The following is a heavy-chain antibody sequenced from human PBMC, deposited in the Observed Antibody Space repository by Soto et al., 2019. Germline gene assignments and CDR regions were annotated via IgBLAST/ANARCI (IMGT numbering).Heavy chain of an antibody. V-gene: IGHV4-34*01. CDR2: INNGGSS. CDR3: ARGRGDGYNQDWYFDL. D-gene: IGHD3-10*01. CDR1: GGSFSGYY. J-gene: IGHJ2*01. Sequence: QVHLQQWGAGLLKPSETLSLTCAVYGGSFSGYYWSWIRQPPGKGLEWIGEINNGGSSNYNPSLKSRVAMSVGTSNDEFSLQLTSVTAADTAMYYCARGRGDGYNQDWYFDLWGRGTLVTVSS.